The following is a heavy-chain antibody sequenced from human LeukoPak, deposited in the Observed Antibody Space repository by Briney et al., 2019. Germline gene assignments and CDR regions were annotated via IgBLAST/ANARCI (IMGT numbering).Heavy chain of an antibody. Sequence: GGSLRLSCAASGFSFSDYSMTWVRQAPGKGLEWVSAIISGSGYIYYADSVKGRFTISRDNAKNSLYLQMNSLRAEDTAVCYCARDVRGGTYYDYWGQGILVTVSS. CDR1: GFSFSDYS. D-gene: IGHD3-10*02. V-gene: IGHV3-21*01. J-gene: IGHJ4*02. CDR3: ARDVRGGTYYDY. CDR2: IISGSGYI.